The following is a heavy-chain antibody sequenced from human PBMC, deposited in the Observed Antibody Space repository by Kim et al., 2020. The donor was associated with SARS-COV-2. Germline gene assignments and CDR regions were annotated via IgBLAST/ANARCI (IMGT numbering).Heavy chain of an antibody. V-gene: IGHV1-2*02. J-gene: IGHJ4*02. D-gene: IGHD3-22*01. CDR3: AKKERHYYDSSGYYDY. Sequence: KFQGRVTMTRDTSISTAYMELSRLRSDDTAVYYCAKKERHYYDSSGYYDYWGQGTLVTVSS.